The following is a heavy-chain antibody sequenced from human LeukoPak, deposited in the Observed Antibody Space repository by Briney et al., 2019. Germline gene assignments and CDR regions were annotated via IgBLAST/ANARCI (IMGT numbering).Heavy chain of an antibody. Sequence: GGSLRLSCAASGFTFSDYYMNWIRQTPGKGLEWVSYISGIGGYTNYADSVKGRFTISRDNSKNTLYLQMNSLRAEDTAVYYCARSYDSSGYEARLGYYYYGMDVWGQGTTVTVSS. V-gene: IGHV3-11*06. CDR2: ISGIGGYT. CDR1: GFTFSDYY. CDR3: ARSYDSSGYEARLGYYYYGMDV. D-gene: IGHD3-22*01. J-gene: IGHJ6*02.